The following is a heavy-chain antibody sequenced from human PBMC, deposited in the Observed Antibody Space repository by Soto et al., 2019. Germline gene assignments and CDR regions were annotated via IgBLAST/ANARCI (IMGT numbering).Heavy chain of an antibody. D-gene: IGHD3-16*02. CDR2: IWYDGSNA. J-gene: IGHJ3*01. Sequence: QIQLVESGGGVVQPGGSLRLSCAASGFTFSRSGMHWVRQAPGKGLEWVAVIWYDGSNAYYADSVRGRFTISRDNLRNTQSLQMNRLRAEDTALYYCAKDWGGSYTRGGYFDVWGQGARVTVSS. CDR1: GFTFSRSG. V-gene: IGHV3-33*06. CDR3: AKDWGGSYTRGGYFDV.